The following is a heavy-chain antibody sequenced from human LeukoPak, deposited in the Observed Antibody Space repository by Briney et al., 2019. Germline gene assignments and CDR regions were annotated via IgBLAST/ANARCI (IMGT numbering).Heavy chain of an antibody. CDR2: IYSGGRT. Sequence: GGSLRLSCAASGFTVSSNHMSWVRQAPGKGLEWVSVIYSGGRTYYTDSVKGRFTISRDNSKNTLYLQMKSLRAEDTAVYYCARGPYYFDSSGYYQPFHYWGQGTLVTVSS. CDR1: GFTVSSNH. CDR3: ARGPYYFDSSGYYQPFHY. J-gene: IGHJ4*02. D-gene: IGHD3-22*01. V-gene: IGHV3-53*01.